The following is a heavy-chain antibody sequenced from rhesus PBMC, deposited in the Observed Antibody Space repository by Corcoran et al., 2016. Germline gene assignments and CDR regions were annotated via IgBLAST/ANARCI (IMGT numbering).Heavy chain of an antibody. CDR2: VEPEDGEA. CDR3: ATDQGGRTTGGKSIWYFDL. J-gene: IGHJ2*01. V-gene: IGHV1-111*02. Sequence: EVQLVQSGAEVKKPGASVKISCKASGYTFTDYYLHWVRKAPGKGLEWMGRVEPEDGEAIHAQKFQDRVTITADTSTDTAYMELSSLRSEDTAVYYCATDQGGRTTGGKSIWYFDLWGPGTPITISS. D-gene: IGHD1-44*01. CDR1: GYTFTDYY.